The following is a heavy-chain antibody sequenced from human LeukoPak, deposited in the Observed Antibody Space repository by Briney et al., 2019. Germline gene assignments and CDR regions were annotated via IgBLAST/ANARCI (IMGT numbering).Heavy chain of an antibody. Sequence: GASVKVSCTASGGTFSSYAISWVRQAPGQGLEWMGGIIPIFGTANYAQKFQGRVTITRDTSASTAYMELSSLRSEDTAVYYCARGFGFPDYWGQGTLVTVSS. CDR3: ARGFGFPDY. D-gene: IGHD5-18*01. CDR1: GGTFSSYA. J-gene: IGHJ4*02. V-gene: IGHV1-69*05. CDR2: IIPIFGTA.